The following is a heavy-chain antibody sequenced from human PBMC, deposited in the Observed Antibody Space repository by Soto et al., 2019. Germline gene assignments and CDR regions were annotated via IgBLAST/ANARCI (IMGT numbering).Heavy chain of an antibody. Sequence: GASVKVSCKASGYTFTSYGISWVRQAPGQGLEWMGWISAYNGNTNYAQKLQGRVTMTTDTSTSTAYMELRSLRSDDTAVFYCARDLSVAVAGTGSPNWFDPWGQGTLVTVSS. CDR3: ARDLSVAVAGTGSPNWFDP. CDR2: ISAYNGNT. J-gene: IGHJ5*02. CDR1: GYTFTSYG. D-gene: IGHD6-19*01. V-gene: IGHV1-18*01.